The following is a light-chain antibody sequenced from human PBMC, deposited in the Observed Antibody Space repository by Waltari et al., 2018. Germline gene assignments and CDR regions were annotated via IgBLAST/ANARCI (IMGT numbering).Light chain of an antibody. Sequence: DIQMTQSPSTRSASVVDRVTITFRASQSISSWLAWYQQKPGKAPKLLTYKASSLESGVPSRFSGSGSGTEFTLTISSLQPDDFATYYCQQYSTYWTFGQGTKVEIK. CDR3: QQYSTYWT. J-gene: IGKJ1*01. CDR1: QSISSW. CDR2: KAS. V-gene: IGKV1-5*03.